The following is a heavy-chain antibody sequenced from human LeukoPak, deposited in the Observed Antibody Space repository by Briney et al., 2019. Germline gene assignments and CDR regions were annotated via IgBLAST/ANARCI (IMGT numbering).Heavy chain of an antibody. CDR3: AKVRRGYSYGYLGY. CDR2: ISYDGSNK. Sequence: GGSLRLSCAASGFTFSSYGMHWVRQAPGKGLEWVAVISYDGSNKYYADSVKGRFTNSKDNSKNTLYLKMNSLRAEDTAVYYCAKVRRGYSYGYLGYWGQGTLVTVSS. D-gene: IGHD5-18*01. V-gene: IGHV3-30*18. J-gene: IGHJ4*02. CDR1: GFTFSSYG.